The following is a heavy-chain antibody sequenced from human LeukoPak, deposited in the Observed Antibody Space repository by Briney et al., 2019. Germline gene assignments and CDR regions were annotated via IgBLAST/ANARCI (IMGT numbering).Heavy chain of an antibody. CDR2: IRYDGTNK. J-gene: IGHJ4*02. CDR1: EFTFSNYG. V-gene: IGHV3-30*02. CDR3: AKDEGYSYGYASDY. Sequence: GGSLRLSCAASEFTFSNYGMHWVRQAPGKGLEWVAFIRYDGTNKYYADSVKGRFTVSRDNSKNMLYLQMNSLRAEDTAVYYCAKDEGYSYGYASDYWGQGTLVTVSS. D-gene: IGHD5-18*01.